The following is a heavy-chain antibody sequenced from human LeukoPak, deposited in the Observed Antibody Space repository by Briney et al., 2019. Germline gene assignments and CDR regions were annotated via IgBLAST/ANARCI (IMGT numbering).Heavy chain of an antibody. CDR3: ARADSSGSSGE. CDR2: ISSSGSTI. CDR1: GFTFSSYE. J-gene: IGHJ4*02. V-gene: IGHV3-48*03. D-gene: IGHD6-19*01. Sequence: PGGSLRLSCAASGFTFSSYEVNWVRQAPGKGLEWVSYISSSGSTIYYADSVKGRFTISRDNAKNTLYLQMNSLRAEDTAVYYCARADSSGSSGEWGQGTLVTVSS.